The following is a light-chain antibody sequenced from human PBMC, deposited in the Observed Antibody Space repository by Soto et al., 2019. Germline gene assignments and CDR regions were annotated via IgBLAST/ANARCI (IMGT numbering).Light chain of an antibody. CDR1: QTVRRSY. J-gene: IGKJ1*01. Sequence: EIVLTQSPGTLSLTPGERATLSCRASQTVRRSYLACYQQKPCQAPRLLIYGASSRATGISDRFSGSGSWTYLTLTISRLESSDFAIYYCHHYGTSPVTFGRGTKVEIK. CDR3: HHYGTSPVT. CDR2: GAS. V-gene: IGKV3-20*01.